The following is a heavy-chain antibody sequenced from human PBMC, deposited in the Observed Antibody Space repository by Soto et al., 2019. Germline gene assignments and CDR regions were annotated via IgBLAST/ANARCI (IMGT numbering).Heavy chain of an antibody. Sequence: PSDTLPLTCSVSGDPASTGTYYWSWIRQPPGKGLEWIGYIYYIGSTNSNPSLKSRVTISVDTSKNQFSLKLSSVTAADTAVYYSARHFFRYFFGLPGHLLGAVFYKRGPGTMLPVSS. V-gene: IGHV4-61*01. CDR1: GDPASTGTYY. CDR2: IYYIGST. J-gene: IGHJ1*01. D-gene: IGHD3-9*01. CDR3: ARHFFRYFFGLPGHLLGAVFYK.